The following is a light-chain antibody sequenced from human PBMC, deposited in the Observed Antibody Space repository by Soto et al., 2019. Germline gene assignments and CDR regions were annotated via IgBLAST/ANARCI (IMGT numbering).Light chain of an antibody. V-gene: IGKV3-20*01. CDR2: GAS. Sequence: EIVFTQSPGTLSLSPGERATLSCRASQSVSSSYLAWYQQKPGQAPRLLIYGASSRATGIPDRFSGSGSGTDLTLTISRLEPEDFAVYYCQQYGSSPTKTFGQGTKVDIK. CDR3: QQYGSSPTKT. CDR1: QSVSSSY. J-gene: IGKJ1*01.